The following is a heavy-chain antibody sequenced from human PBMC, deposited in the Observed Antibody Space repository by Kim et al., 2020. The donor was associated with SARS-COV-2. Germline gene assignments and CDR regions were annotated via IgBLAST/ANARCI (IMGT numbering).Heavy chain of an antibody. V-gene: IGHV4-39*01. J-gene: IGHJ4*02. Sequence: SETLSLTCTVSGASISSSSYYWGWIRQPPGKGLEWIGSIFYSKSTYYNPSLKSRVTISVDMSKNQLSLKLSSVTAADTAVYYCAGAGYSYDSFDYWGQGTLVTVSS. CDR2: IFYSKST. D-gene: IGHD5-18*01. CDR1: GASISSSSYY. CDR3: AGAGYSYDSFDY.